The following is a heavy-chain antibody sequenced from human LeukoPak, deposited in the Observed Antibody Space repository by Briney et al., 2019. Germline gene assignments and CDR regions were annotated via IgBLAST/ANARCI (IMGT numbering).Heavy chain of an antibody. Sequence: PLETLSLTCSVSGVSISAYYWSWIRQPAGKGLEWIGRIYPGESIYASENTNYNPALKCRVTMSGDTSKNQVSLKLRSVTAVYTAVYYCARDPTTLTTIFDSWGQGTLVTVSS. CDR1: GVSISAYY. D-gene: IGHD4-17*01. CDR3: ARDPTTLTTIFDS. CDR2: IYPGESIYASENT. J-gene: IGHJ4*02. V-gene: IGHV4-4*07.